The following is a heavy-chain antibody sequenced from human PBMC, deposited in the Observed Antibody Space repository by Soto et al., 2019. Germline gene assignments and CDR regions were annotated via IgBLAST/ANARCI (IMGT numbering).Heavy chain of an antibody. J-gene: IGHJ4*02. CDR2: IYYSGST. Sequence: SETLSLTCTVSGVSIRSGGYYWSWIRQHPGKGLEWIGNIYYSGSTYYNLSLKSRVTISVDTSKKQFSLKLSSVTAADTAVYYCARDGAGDTAMGYYFDYWGQGTLVTVSS. CDR1: GVSIRSGGYY. CDR3: ARDGAGDTAMGYYFDY. D-gene: IGHD5-18*01. V-gene: IGHV4-31*03.